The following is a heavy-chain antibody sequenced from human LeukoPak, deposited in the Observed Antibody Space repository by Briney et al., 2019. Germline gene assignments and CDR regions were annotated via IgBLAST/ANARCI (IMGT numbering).Heavy chain of an antibody. J-gene: IGHJ1*01. Sequence: ASVKVSCKASGGTFSSYAISWVRQAPGQGLEWMGGIIPIFGTANYAQKFQGRVTITADESTSTAYMELSSLRSEDTAVYYCAREWYSSGHKAPEYFQHWGQGTLVTVSS. CDR3: AREWYSSGHKAPEYFQH. CDR2: IIPIFGTA. D-gene: IGHD6-19*01. V-gene: IGHV1-69*13. CDR1: GGTFSSYA.